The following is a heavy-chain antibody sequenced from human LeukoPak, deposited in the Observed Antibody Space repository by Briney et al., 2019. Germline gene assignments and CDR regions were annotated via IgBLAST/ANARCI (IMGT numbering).Heavy chain of an antibody. Sequence: QTGGSLRLSCAASGFTFSSYGMSWVRQAPGKGLEWVSYISSGGDTIYYADSVKGHFTISRDNAKNSLSLQMNSLKPEDTAVYYCATGRSSHDYWGQGTLVTVSS. CDR1: GFTFSSYG. CDR2: ISSGGDTI. CDR3: ATGRSSHDY. V-gene: IGHV3-48*04. J-gene: IGHJ4*02. D-gene: IGHD1-26*01.